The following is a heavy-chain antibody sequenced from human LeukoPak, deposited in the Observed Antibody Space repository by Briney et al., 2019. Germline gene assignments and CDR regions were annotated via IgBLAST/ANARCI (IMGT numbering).Heavy chain of an antibody. Sequence: GGSLRLSCEGSAFIFSGHWMNWVRQAPGKGLEWVSSISSSSSYIYYADSVRGRFTISRDNAKNSLYLQMNSLRAEDTAVYYCARGRDGSQSPIDDWGQGTLVTVSS. CDR2: ISSSSSYI. D-gene: IGHD5-24*01. CDR1: AFIFSGHW. CDR3: ARGRDGSQSPIDD. V-gene: IGHV3-21*01. J-gene: IGHJ4*02.